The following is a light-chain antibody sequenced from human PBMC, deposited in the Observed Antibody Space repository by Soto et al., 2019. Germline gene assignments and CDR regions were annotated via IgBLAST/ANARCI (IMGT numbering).Light chain of an antibody. V-gene: IGKV1-5*01. CDR3: QQYNNYSPKT. CDR1: QSIGNW. J-gene: IGKJ1*01. CDR2: DAF. Sequence: DIQMTQSPSTLSASVGDRVTITCRASQSIGNWLAWYQKKPGKAPKPLIYDAFYLESGVPSTFSGSGYGTEFTLTISNLQPDDFATYYCQQYNNYSPKTFGQGTKVEIK.